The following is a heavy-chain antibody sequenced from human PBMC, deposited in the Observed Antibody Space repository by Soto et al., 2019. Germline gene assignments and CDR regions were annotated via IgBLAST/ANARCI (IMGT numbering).Heavy chain of an antibody. J-gene: IGHJ6*03. D-gene: IGHD1-1*01. Sequence: EVQLVESGGGLVQPGGSLRLSCAASGFTFSSYWMHWVRQAPGKGLVWVSRINSDASSTSYADSVKGRFTISRDNAKNTLYLQMNSLRSQDTAVYYSARGVGNDYGRRDYYYMDVWGKGTTVTVSS. CDR2: INSDASST. V-gene: IGHV3-74*01. CDR1: GFTFSSYW. CDR3: ARGVGNDYGRRDYYYMDV.